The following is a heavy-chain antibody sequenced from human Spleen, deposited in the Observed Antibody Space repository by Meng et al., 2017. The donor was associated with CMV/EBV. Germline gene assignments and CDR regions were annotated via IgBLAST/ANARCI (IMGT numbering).Heavy chain of an antibody. CDR2: IYTSGST. V-gene: IGHV4-4*07. Sequence: QVQLQESGPGLVKPSETLSLTCTVSGGSISSYYWSWIRQPAGKGLEWIGRIYTSGSTNCNPSLKSRVTMSVDTSKNQFSLKLSSVTAADTAVYYCARDYPSMIGFWRRMNWFDPWGQGTLVTVSS. CDR3: ARDYPSMIGFWRRMNWFDP. CDR1: GGSISSYY. D-gene: IGHD3-22*01. J-gene: IGHJ5*02.